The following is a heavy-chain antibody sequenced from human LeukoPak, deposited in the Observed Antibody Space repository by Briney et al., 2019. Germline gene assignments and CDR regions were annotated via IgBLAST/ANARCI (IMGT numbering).Heavy chain of an antibody. CDR3: ARLIGGSYYFDY. Sequence: GGSLRLSCAASGFTFSSYSMNWVRQAPGKGLEWVSSISSSSSYIYYADSVKGRFTTSRDNAKNSLYLQMNSLRAEDPAVYYCARLIGGSYYFDYWGQGTLVTVSS. CDR1: GFTFSSYS. V-gene: IGHV3-21*01. CDR2: ISSSSSYI. D-gene: IGHD1-26*01. J-gene: IGHJ4*02.